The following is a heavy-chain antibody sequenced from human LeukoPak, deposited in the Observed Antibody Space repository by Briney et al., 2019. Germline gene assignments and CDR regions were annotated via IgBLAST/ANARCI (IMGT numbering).Heavy chain of an antibody. Sequence: SVKVSCKASGGTFSSYAISWVRQAPGQGLEWMGGIIPIFGTANYAQKFQGRVTITADESTSTAYMELSSLRSEDTAVYYCARVGHYGSGSYYFDYWGQGTLVIVSS. CDR3: ARVGHYGSGSYYFDY. J-gene: IGHJ4*02. CDR1: GGTFSSYA. CDR2: IIPIFGTA. D-gene: IGHD3-10*01. V-gene: IGHV1-69*13.